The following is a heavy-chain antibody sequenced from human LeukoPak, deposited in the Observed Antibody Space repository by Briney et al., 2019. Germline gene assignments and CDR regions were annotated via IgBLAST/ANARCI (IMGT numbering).Heavy chain of an antibody. Sequence: PSETLSLTCALSGYSLRSGYYWAWIRQPPGKGLEWIGSIYHSGSTYYNPSLKSRVTISVDSSKNQFSLKLSSVAASDTAVYYSARVGLGAFDIWGQGTMVTVSS. CDR1: GYSLRSGYY. J-gene: IGHJ3*02. CDR2: IYHSGST. V-gene: IGHV4-38-2*01. CDR3: ARVGLGAFDI. D-gene: IGHD1-26*01.